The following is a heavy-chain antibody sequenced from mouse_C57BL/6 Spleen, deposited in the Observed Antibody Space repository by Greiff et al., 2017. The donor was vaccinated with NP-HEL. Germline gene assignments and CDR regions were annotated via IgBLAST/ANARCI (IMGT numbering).Heavy chain of an antibody. CDR2: IYPRDGST. CDR3: ARSGYDYDGYYCDY. Sequence: QVQLKQSGPELVKPGASVKLSCKASGYTFTSYDINWVKQRPGQGLEWIGWIYPRDGSTKYNEKFKGKATLTVDTSSSTAYMELHSLTSEDSAVYFCARSGYDYDGYYCDYWGQGTTLTVSS. V-gene: IGHV1-85*01. D-gene: IGHD2-4*01. CDR1: GYTFTSYD. J-gene: IGHJ2*01.